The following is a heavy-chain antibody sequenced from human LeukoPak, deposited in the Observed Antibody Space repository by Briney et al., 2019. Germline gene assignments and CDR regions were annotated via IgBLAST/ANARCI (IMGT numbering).Heavy chain of an antibody. CDR2: ISGSGSTI. CDR1: GFTFSSYD. J-gene: IGHJ4*02. CDR3: ARVSSGSYYILDY. V-gene: IGHV3-48*03. Sequence: GGSLRLSCAASGFTFSSYDINWVRQAPGRGLEGVSYISGSGSTIYYADSVKGRLTISRDNAKNSLYLQMSSLRAEDTAVYYCARVSSGSYYILDYWGQGTLVTVSS. D-gene: IGHD1-26*01.